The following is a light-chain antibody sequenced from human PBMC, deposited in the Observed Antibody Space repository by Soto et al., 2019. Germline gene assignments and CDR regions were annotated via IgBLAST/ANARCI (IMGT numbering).Light chain of an antibody. Sequence: EIVMTQAPATLSVSPGERATLSCRASQSVSSSYLAWYQQKPGQSPRLLIYGASTRATGIPARFSGSGSGTEFTLTISSLQSEDFAVYYCQQYNNWPPITFGQGTRREIK. J-gene: IGKJ5*01. CDR1: QSVSSSY. CDR2: GAS. CDR3: QQYNNWPPIT. V-gene: IGKV3-15*01.